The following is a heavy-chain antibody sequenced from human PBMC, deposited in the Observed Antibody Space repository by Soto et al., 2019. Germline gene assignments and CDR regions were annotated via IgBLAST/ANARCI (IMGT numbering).Heavy chain of an antibody. V-gene: IGHV2-5*02. J-gene: IGHJ4*02. D-gene: IGHD1-26*01. Sequence: QITLKESGPTLVKPTQTLTLTCTFSGFSLSTSGVGVGWIRQPPGKALEWLALIYWDDVKRYSPSLKSRLTITKDTSKNQVVLTMTNMDPVDTATYYCAHRPRGSYLDYYFDYWGQGTLVTVSS. CDR1: GFSLSTSGVG. CDR3: AHRPRGSYLDYYFDY. CDR2: IYWDDVK.